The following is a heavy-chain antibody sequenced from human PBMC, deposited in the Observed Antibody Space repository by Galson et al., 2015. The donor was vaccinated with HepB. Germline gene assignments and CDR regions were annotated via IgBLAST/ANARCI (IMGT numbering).Heavy chain of an antibody. V-gene: IGHV1-18*01. J-gene: IGHJ3*02. D-gene: IGHD3-3*01. CDR1: GYTFTNYG. CDR2: ISAYNGNT. Sequence: SVKVSCKASGYTFTNYGISCVRQAPGQGLEWMGWISAYNGNTDYAQKFQGRVTMTTDTSTSTAYMELRSLRSDDTAVYYCAREDFWSGHDAFDIWGQGTLVTVSS. CDR3: AREDFWSGHDAFDI.